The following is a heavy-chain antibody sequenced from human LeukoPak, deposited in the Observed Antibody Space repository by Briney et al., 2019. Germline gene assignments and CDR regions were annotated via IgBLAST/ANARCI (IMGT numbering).Heavy chain of an antibody. J-gene: IGHJ4*02. CDR3: ARPRGQPVEFDF. D-gene: IGHD6-6*01. CDR2: ISTDNGNI. Sequence: ASVKVSCKASGYTSTSYGISWVRQAPGQGLEWVGWISTDNGNINYAQKLQGRVTMTTDTSTSTAYMELRSLTSDDTAVYYCARPRGQPVEFDFWGQGTLVTVSS. CDR1: GYTSTSYG. V-gene: IGHV1-18*01.